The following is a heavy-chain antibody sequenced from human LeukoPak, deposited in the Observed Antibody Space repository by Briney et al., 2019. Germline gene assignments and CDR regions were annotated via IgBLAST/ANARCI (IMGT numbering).Heavy chain of an antibody. V-gene: IGHV1-18*01. J-gene: IGHJ6*02. Sequence: EASVKVSCKASGYTFTSYGITWVRQAPGQGLEWMGWISAYNGNTNYAQKFLGRVTMTTDTSTSTAYMELRSLRSDDTAVYYCARDGLLDDILTGYYYYGMDVWGQGTTATVSS. CDR1: GYTFTSYG. CDR2: ISAYNGNT. D-gene: IGHD3-9*01. CDR3: ARDGLLDDILTGYYYYGMDV.